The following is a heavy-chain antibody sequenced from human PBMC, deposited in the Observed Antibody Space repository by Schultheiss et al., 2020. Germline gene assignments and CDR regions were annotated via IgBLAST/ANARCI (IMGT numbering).Heavy chain of an antibody. CDR2: MNPNSGNT. V-gene: IGHV1-8*02. D-gene: IGHD2-21*02. J-gene: IGHJ4*02. CDR1: GYTFNTFY. CDR3: AMWTARLDY. Sequence: ASVKVSCKASGYTFNTFYMHWVRQATGQGLEWMGWMNPNSGNTGYAQKFQGRVTMTRNTSISTAYMELSSLRSEDTAVYYCAMWTARLDYWGQGTLVTVSS.